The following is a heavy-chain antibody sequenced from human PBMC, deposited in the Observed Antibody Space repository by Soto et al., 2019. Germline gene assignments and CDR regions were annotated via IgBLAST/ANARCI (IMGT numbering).Heavy chain of an antibody. CDR2: VSAGGDMT. D-gene: IGHD2-15*01. CDR1: GFTFSCYA. J-gene: IGHJ6*02. CDR3: ASGARGGSASPATYYSSGLDV. Sequence: PVGSLRLSCAASGFTFSCYAMSWVRQAPGKGLEWVSSVSAGGDMTYYSDSVQGRFTISRDNSNHALFMQMNRLRIEETALYYCASGARGGSASPATYYSSGLDVCPQGTTVTVSS. V-gene: IGHV3-23*01.